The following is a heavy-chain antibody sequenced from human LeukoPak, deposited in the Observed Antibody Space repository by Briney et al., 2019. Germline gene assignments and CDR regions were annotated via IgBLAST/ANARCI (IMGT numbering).Heavy chain of an antibody. J-gene: IGHJ4*02. Sequence: PSETLSLTCAVYGGSFSGYYWSWFRQPPGKGLEWIGEINHSGSTNYNPSLKSRVTISVDTSKNQFSLKLSSVTAADTAVYYCARGGIVVVPAARPFDYWGQGTLVTVSS. V-gene: IGHV4-34*01. CDR1: GGSFSGYY. CDR2: INHSGST. D-gene: IGHD2-2*02. CDR3: ARGGIVVVPAARPFDY.